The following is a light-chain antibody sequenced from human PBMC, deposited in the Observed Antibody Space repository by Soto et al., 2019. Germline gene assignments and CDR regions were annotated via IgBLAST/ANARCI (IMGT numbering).Light chain of an antibody. V-gene: IGLV2-8*01. CDR2: EVG. J-gene: IGLJ1*01. Sequence: QSALTQPPSASGSPGQSVTISCTGTKSDIGVYDFVSWYPHHPGKAPRLIIYEVGQRPPGVPDRFSGSKSGNTASLTVSGLQAADEADYFCKSYAGSNTYVFGSGTKVTVL. CDR1: KSDIGVYDF. CDR3: KSYAGSNTYV.